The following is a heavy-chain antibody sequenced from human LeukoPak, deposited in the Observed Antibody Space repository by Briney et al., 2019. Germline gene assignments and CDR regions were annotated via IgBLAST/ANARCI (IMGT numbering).Heavy chain of an antibody. D-gene: IGHD3-10*01. CDR1: GFTFSSYG. J-gene: IGHJ4*02. V-gene: IGHV3-23*01. CDR2: ISGSGGST. Sequence: PGGSLRLSCAASGFTFSSYGMSWVRQAPGKGLEWVSAISGSGGSTYYADSVEGRFTISRDNSKNTLYLQMNSLRAEDTAVYYCAKGFRGPFDYWGQGTLVTVSS. CDR3: AKGFRGPFDY.